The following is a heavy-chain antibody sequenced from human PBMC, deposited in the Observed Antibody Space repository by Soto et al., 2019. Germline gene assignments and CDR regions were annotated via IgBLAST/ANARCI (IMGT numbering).Heavy chain of an antibody. V-gene: IGHV3-7*01. D-gene: IGHD5-12*01. J-gene: IGHJ4*02. Sequence: EVQLVESGGGLVQPGGSLRLSCAASGFTFSSYWMSWVRQAPGKGLEWVANIKQDGSEKYYVDSVKGRFTISRDNAKNSLYLQSNSLRAEDPAVYYCARRRGYDSTFFDYWGQGTLVTVSS. CDR1: GFTFSSYW. CDR2: IKQDGSEK. CDR3: ARRRGYDSTFFDY.